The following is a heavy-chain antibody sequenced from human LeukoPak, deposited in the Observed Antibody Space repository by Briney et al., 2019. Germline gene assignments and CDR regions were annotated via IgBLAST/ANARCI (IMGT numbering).Heavy chain of an antibody. CDR2: INHSGST. CDR1: GGSFSGYY. V-gene: IGHV4-34*01. J-gene: IGHJ4*02. CDR3: ARGSCSGGSCWAY. D-gene: IGHD2-15*01. Sequence: PSETLSLTCAVYGGSFSGYYWSWIRQPPGRGLEWIGEINHSGSTNYNPSLKSRVTISVDTSKNQFSLKLSSVTAADTAVYYCARGSCSGGSCWAYWGQGTLATVSS.